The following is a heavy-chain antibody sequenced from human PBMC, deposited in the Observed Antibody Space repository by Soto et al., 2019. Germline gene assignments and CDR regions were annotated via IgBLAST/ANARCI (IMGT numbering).Heavy chain of an antibody. CDR3: ARQYRSGSYYYYYGMDV. D-gene: IGHD1-26*01. J-gene: IGHJ6*02. CDR2: IYPGDSDT. V-gene: IGHV5-51*01. Sequence: GESLKISCKVSGYSFTSYWIGWVRQMPGKGLEWMGIIYPGDSDTRYSPSFQGQVTISADKSISTAYLQWSSLKASDTAMYYCARQYRSGSYYYYYGMDVWGQGTTVTVSS. CDR1: GYSFTSYW.